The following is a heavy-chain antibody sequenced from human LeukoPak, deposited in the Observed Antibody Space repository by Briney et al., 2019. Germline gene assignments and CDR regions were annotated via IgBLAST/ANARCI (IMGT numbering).Heavy chain of an antibody. V-gene: IGHV3-30*02. CDR2: IRYDGSNK. CDR3: AKDPGGDSSGYYPDAFDI. D-gene: IGHD3-22*01. J-gene: IGHJ3*02. Sequence: GGSLRLSCAASGFTFSSYGMHWVRQAPGKGLEWVAFIRYDGSNKYYADSVKGRFTISRDNSKNTLYLQMNSLRAEDTAVYYCAKDPGGDSSGYYPDAFDIWGQGTMVTVSS. CDR1: GFTFSSYG.